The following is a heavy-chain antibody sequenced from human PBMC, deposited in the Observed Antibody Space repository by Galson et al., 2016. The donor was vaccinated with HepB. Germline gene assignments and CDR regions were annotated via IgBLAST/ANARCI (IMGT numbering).Heavy chain of an antibody. CDR1: GFIFSDYG. Sequence: SLRLSCAAPGFIFSDYGMHWVRQAPGKGLEWVAVIWNDGSNKYYADSVKGRLTISRDNSKNTLDLQVNILKVEDTAVYYCVRDKEGGYGFDYWGQGILVTVSS. D-gene: IGHD5-12*01. V-gene: IGHV3-33*01. CDR3: VRDKEGGYGFDY. J-gene: IGHJ4*01. CDR2: IWNDGSNK.